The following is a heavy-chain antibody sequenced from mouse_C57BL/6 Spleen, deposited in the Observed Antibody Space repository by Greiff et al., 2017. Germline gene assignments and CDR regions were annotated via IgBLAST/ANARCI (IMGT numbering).Heavy chain of an antibody. D-gene: IGHD1-1*01. Sequence: VKVVESGAELVRPGTSVKVSCKASGYAFTNYLIEWVKQRPGQGLEWIGVINPGSGGTNYNEKFKGKATLTADKSSSTAYMQLSSLTSEDSAVYFCARNYGSSLYAMDYWGQGTSVTVSS. V-gene: IGHV1-54*01. J-gene: IGHJ4*01. CDR1: GYAFTNYL. CDR2: INPGSGGT. CDR3: ARNYGSSLYAMDY.